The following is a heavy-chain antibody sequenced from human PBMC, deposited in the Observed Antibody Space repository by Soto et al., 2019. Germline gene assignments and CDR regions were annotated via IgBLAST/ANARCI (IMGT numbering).Heavy chain of an antibody. J-gene: IGHJ4*02. D-gene: IGHD6-13*01. CDR3: ARGPKQTPRHSNSWFVPDY. Sequence: QLHLVQSGAEGKKPGASVRVSCKASGYTFPDYYIHWVRQAPGQGLEWMGWINPKSGVTNSAQKFQGRITMTRDTSITTAYLELSSLRSDDTAVYYCARGPKQTPRHSNSWFVPDYWGQGSLVTVSS. V-gene: IGHV1-2*02. CDR2: INPKSGVT. CDR1: GYTFPDYY.